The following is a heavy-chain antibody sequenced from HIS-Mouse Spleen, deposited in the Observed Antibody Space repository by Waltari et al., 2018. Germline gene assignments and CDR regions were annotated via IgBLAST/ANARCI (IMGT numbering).Heavy chain of an antibody. CDR1: GGSISSYY. Sequence: QVQLQESGPGLVKPSETLSLTCTASGGSISSYYWRWIRQPPGKGLEWIGYIYYSGSNNYNPSLKSRVTISVDTSKNQFSLKLSSVTAADTAVYYCARPSYSSSPDAFDIWGQGTMVTVSS. D-gene: IGHD6-6*01. CDR3: ARPSYSSSPDAFDI. CDR2: IYYSGSN. V-gene: IGHV4-59*08. J-gene: IGHJ3*02.